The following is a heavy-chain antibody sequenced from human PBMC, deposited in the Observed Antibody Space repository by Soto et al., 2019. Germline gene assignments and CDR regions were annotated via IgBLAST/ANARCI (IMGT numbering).Heavy chain of an antibody. CDR2: FDPEDGET. V-gene: IGHV1-24*01. J-gene: IGHJ4*02. CDR3: ATDLLRGYSVLDV. Sequence: GASVKVSCKVSGYTLTELSMHWVRQAPGKGLEWMGGFDPEDGETIYAQKFQGRVTMTEDTSTDTAYMELSSLRSEDTAVYYRATDLLRGYSVLDVWGQGTLVTVSS. D-gene: IGHD5-12*01. CDR1: GYTLTELS.